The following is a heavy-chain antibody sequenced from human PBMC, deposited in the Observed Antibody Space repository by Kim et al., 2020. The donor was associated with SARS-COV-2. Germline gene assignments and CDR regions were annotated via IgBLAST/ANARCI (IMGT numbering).Heavy chain of an antibody. CDR3: ARDVSITIFGVVPSFDY. V-gene: IGHV3-21*01. CDR1: GFTFSSYS. CDR2: ISSSSSYI. Sequence: GGSLRLSCAASGFTFSSYSMNWVRQAPGKGLEWVSSISSSSSYIYYADSVKGRFTISRDNAKNSLYLQMNSLRAEDTAVYYCARDVSITIFGVVPSFDYWGQGTLVTVSS. D-gene: IGHD3-3*01. J-gene: IGHJ4*02.